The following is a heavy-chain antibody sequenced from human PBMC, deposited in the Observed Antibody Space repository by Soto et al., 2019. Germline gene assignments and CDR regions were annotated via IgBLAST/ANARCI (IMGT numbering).Heavy chain of an antibody. CDR3: ARGGDYVWGSYVYDY. Sequence: QVQLQESGPGLVKPSETLSLTCTVSGGSISSYYWSWIRQPAGKGLEWIGRIYTSGSTNYNPSLKSRVTMSVDTAKNQFSLKLSSVTAADTAVYYCARGGDYVWGSYVYDYWGQGTLVTVSS. J-gene: IGHJ4*02. CDR1: GGSISSYY. CDR2: IYTSGST. D-gene: IGHD3-16*01. V-gene: IGHV4-4*07.